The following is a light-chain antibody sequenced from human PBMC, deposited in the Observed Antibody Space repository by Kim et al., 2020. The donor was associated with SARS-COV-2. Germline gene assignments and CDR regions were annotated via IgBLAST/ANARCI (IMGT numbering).Light chain of an antibody. CDR2: WAS. Sequence: ATINCKSSQSVLYSPNNKNYLAWYQQKPGQPPKLLISWASTRESGVPDRFSGSGSGTDFTLTISSLQAEDVAVYYCQQCYSSPVTFGGGTKVDIK. CDR1: QSVLYSPNNKNY. J-gene: IGKJ4*01. V-gene: IGKV4-1*01. CDR3: QQCYSSPVT.